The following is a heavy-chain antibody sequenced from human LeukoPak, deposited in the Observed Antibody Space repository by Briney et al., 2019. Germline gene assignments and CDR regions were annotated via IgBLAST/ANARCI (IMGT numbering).Heavy chain of an antibody. D-gene: IGHD3-10*01. J-gene: IGHJ4*02. Sequence: ASVKVSCKASGYTFTSYGISWVRQAPGQGLEWMGWISAYNGNTNYAQKLQGRVTITADKSTSTAYMELSSLRSEDTAVYYCAREPMVRGVNYFDYWGQGTLVTVSS. CDR3: AREPMVRGVNYFDY. CDR1: GYTFTSYG. CDR2: ISAYNGNT. V-gene: IGHV1-18*01.